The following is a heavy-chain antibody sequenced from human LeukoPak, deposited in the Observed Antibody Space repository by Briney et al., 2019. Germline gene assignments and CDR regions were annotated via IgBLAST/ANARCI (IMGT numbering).Heavy chain of an antibody. CDR3: AKSGYNRFDY. Sequence: GGSLRLSCAASGFTFSSYWMSWVRQAPGKGLEWVANIKQDGSEKYYVDSVKGRFTISRDNSKNTLYLQMNSLRAEDTAVYYCAKSGYNRFDYWGHGTLVTVSS. V-gene: IGHV3-7*03. D-gene: IGHD5-24*01. J-gene: IGHJ4*01. CDR1: GFTFSSYW. CDR2: IKQDGSEK.